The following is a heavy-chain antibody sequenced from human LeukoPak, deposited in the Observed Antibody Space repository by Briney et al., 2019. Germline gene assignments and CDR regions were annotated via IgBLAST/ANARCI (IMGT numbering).Heavy chain of an antibody. CDR3: AAKNYMDV. V-gene: IGHV3-43*01. Sequence: GGSLRLSCAASGFTFDDYTMHWVRQAPGKGLEWVSLISWDGGSTYYADSVKGRFTISRDNSKNSLYLQMNSLRTEDTALYYCAAKNYMDVWGKGTTVTVSS. CDR2: ISWDGGST. CDR1: GFTFDDYT. J-gene: IGHJ6*03.